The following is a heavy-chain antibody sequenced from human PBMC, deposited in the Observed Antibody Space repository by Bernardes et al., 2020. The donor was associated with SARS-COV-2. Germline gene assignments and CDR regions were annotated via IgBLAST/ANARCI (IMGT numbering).Heavy chain of an antibody. J-gene: IGHJ6*02. CDR2: ISAYNGDT. D-gene: IGHD3-22*01. CDR3: ARGGEGFTMIIVVMQPMDV. Sequence: ASVKVSCKASGYTFTSYGISWVRQAPGQGLEWMGWISAYNGDTNYAQKLQGRVTMTTDTSTSTAYMELRSLRSDDTAVYFCARGGEGFTMIIVVMQPMDVWGQGTTVTVSS. V-gene: IGHV1-18*01. CDR1: GYTFTSYG.